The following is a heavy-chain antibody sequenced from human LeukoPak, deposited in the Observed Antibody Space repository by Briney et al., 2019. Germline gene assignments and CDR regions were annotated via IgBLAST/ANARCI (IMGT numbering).Heavy chain of an antibody. CDR1: GFAFSVYA. CDR2: INANSGTT. D-gene: IGHD6-19*01. J-gene: IGHJ5*01. V-gene: IGHV3-23*01. CDR3: PKPISGGLAVTADWFHP. Sequence: GGSLSLSCTASGFAFSVYAMSWLRQPPGKGLEWVSTINANSGTTSYAASVRGRFTISRDNSKNTLYLQLNTLRADDAAPYYCPKPISGGLAVTADWFHPWGQGTLVVVCS.